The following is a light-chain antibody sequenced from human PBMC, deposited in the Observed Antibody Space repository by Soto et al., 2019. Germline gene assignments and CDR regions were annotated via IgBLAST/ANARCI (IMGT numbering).Light chain of an antibody. Sequence: EILLTQSPGTLSLSPGERATLSCRASQSISSGYLAWYQHKPGQAPRLLLYGASSRATGIPDRFTGSGSGREFTLTISRLEPEDFEVYYCQQYGSSTWTFGQGTRLEIK. CDR3: QQYGSSTWT. V-gene: IGKV3-20*01. CDR1: QSISSGY. CDR2: GAS. J-gene: IGKJ5*01.